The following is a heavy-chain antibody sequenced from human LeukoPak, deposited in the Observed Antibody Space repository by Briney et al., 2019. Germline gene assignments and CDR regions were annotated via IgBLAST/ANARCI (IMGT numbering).Heavy chain of an antibody. J-gene: IGHJ5*02. V-gene: IGHV5-10-1*01. CDR1: GYIFTNYR. Sequence: GESLKISCKGSGYIFTNYRISWVRHMPGRGLEWMGWIDASDSYTNYSPSFQGHVTISADKSSSTAYLQWSSLKASDTAIYYCARHVLYSYGPQWWFDPWGQGTLVTVSS. CDR3: ARHVLYSYGPQWWFDP. D-gene: IGHD5-18*01. CDR2: IDASDSYT.